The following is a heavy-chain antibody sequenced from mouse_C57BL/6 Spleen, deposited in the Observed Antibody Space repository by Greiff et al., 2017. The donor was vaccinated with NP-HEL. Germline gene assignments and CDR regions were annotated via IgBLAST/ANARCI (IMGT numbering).Heavy chain of an antibody. J-gene: IGHJ2*01. Sequence: VQLKESGPGLVKPSQSLSLTCSVPGYSITSGYYWNWIRQFPGNKLEWMGYISYDGSNNYNPSLKNRISITRDTSKNQFFLKLNSVTTEDTATYYCARGDGNYVRFDYWGQGTTLTVSS. CDR1: GYSITSGYY. CDR3: ARGDGNYVRFDY. CDR2: ISYDGSN. D-gene: IGHD2-1*01. V-gene: IGHV3-6*01.